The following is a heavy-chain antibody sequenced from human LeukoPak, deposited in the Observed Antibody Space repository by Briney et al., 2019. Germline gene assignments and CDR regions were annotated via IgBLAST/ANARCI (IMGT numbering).Heavy chain of an antibody. Sequence: GGSLRLSCAASGFTFSSYAMHWVRQAPGKGLEWVAVISYDGSNKYYADSVKGRFTISRDNSKNTLYLQMNSLRAEDTAVYYCARTLYGDYFGGALDIWGQGTMVTVSS. V-gene: IGHV3-30*01. CDR1: GFTFSSYA. CDR3: ARTLYGDYFGGALDI. J-gene: IGHJ3*02. D-gene: IGHD4-17*01. CDR2: ISYDGSNK.